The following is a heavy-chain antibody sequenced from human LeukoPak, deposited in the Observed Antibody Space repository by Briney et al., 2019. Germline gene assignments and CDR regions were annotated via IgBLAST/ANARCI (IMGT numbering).Heavy chain of an antibody. CDR1: GGSTSDYY. J-gene: IGHJ4*02. CDR2: IYYTGNT. Sequence: SETLSLTCSASGGSTSDYYWNWIRQPAGQGLEWLGRIYYTGNTAYNPSLESRLTMSLDTAKNQFSLKVTSVTAADTAVYYCARGGTLFTYFDYWGQGTLVTVSS. CDR3: ARGGTLFTYFDY. D-gene: IGHD3-10*02. V-gene: IGHV4-4*07.